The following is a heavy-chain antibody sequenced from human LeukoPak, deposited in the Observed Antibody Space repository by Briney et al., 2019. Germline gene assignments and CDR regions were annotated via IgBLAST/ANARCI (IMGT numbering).Heavy chain of an antibody. CDR3: AREGTAHSGYESLDY. J-gene: IGHJ4*02. CDR1: GFTFSSYW. Sequence: GGSLRLSCAASGFTFSSYWMSWVHQAPGKGLEWVANIKQDGSEKYYVDSVKGRFTISRDNAKNSLYLQMNSLRAEDTAVYYCAREGTAHSGYESLDYWGQGTLVTVSS. D-gene: IGHD5-12*01. V-gene: IGHV3-7*01. CDR2: IKQDGSEK.